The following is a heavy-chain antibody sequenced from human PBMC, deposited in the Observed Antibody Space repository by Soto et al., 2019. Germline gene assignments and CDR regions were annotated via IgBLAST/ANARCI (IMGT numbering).Heavy chain of an antibody. J-gene: IGHJ4*02. CDR1: GFTFSSYG. CDR2: ISYDGSNK. D-gene: IGHD3-22*01. V-gene: IGHV3-30*18. CDR3: AKDQLKGVVVAPTLLDY. Sequence: GGSLGLSCAASGFTFSSYGMHWVRQAPGKGLEWVAVISYDGSNKYYADSVKGRFTISRDNSKNTLYLQMNSLRAEDTAVYYCAKDQLKGVVVAPTLLDYWRQGTLVTVSS.